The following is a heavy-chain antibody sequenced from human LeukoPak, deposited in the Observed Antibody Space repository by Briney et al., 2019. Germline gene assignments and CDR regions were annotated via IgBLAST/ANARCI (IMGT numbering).Heavy chain of an antibody. CDR2: IIPIFGTA. D-gene: IGHD3-10*01. Sequence: ASVKVSCKASGYTFTSYDINWVRQATGQGLEWMGGIIPIFGTANYAQKFQGRVTITADESTSTAYMELSSLRSEDTAVYYCARHGSGKGADYWGQGTLVTVSS. J-gene: IGHJ4*02. V-gene: IGHV1-69*13. CDR1: GYTFTSYD. CDR3: ARHGSGKGADY.